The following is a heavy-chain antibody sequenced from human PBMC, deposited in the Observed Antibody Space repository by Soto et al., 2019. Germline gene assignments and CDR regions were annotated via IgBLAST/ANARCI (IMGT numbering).Heavy chain of an antibody. Sequence: QVQLQQWGAGLLKPSETLSLTCAVYGGSFSGYYWSWIRQPPGKGLEWIGEINHSGSTNYNPSLKSRVTISVDTSKNQFSLKLSTVTAAYTAVYYCARASYSSSLLGGYYYYYYMDVWGKGTTVTVSS. CDR2: INHSGST. CDR1: GGSFSGYY. D-gene: IGHD6-6*01. V-gene: IGHV4-34*01. CDR3: ARASYSSSLLGGYYYYYYMDV. J-gene: IGHJ6*03.